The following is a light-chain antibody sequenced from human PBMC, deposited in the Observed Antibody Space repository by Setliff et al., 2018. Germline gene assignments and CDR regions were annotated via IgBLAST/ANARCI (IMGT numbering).Light chain of an antibody. CDR1: SSDVGGYNY. CDR2: DVT. V-gene: IGLV2-14*01. J-gene: IGLJ1*01. Sequence: QSALTQPASVSGSPGQSITISCTGTSSDVGGYNYVSWYQQHPGKAPKLMIYDVTKRPSGVSNRFSGSKSGNTASLTISGLQAEDETDYYCSSYTSSSTYVFGTGTKAT. CDR3: SSYTSSSTYV.